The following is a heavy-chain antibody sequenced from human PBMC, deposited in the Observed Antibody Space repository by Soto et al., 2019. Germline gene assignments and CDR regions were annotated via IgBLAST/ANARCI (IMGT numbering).Heavy chain of an antibody. CDR3: AKATLWDADFDY. CDR2: ISYDGSNK. J-gene: IGHJ4*02. V-gene: IGHV3-30*18. Sequence: GGPLRLSCAASGFNFISHGMHWVRQAPGKGLEWVAVISYDGSNKYYADSVKGRFTISRDKSKNTLYLQMNSLRAEDTAVYYCAKATLWDADFDYWGQGALVTVSS. CDR1: GFNFISHG. D-gene: IGHD1-26*01.